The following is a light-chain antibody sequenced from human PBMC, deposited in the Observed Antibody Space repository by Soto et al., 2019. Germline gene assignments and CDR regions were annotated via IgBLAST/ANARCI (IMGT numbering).Light chain of an antibody. CDR2: GAS. J-gene: IGKJ1*01. V-gene: IGKV3-20*01. Sequence: EIVLTQSPGTLSLSPGERATLSCRASHSVTSNYLAWYQQKPGQAPRLLFFGASIRASGIPDRFSGSGSGTDFTLTISRLEPEDFAVYHCQQYVSSPTTFGQGAKVEIK. CDR1: HSVTSNY. CDR3: QQYVSSPTT.